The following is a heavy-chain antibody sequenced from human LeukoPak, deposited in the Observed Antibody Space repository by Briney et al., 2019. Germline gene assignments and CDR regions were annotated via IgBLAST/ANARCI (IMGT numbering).Heavy chain of an antibody. CDR3: ARGGYCSSTSCSFDY. V-gene: IGHV4-34*01. D-gene: IGHD2-2*01. J-gene: IGHJ4*02. CDR2: INHSGST. CDR1: GGFFSGYY. Sequence: PSETLPLTCAVYGGFFSGYYWSWIRQPPGKGLEWIGEINHSGSTNYNPSLKSRVTISVDTSKNQFSLELSSVTAADTAVYYSARGGYCSSTSCSFDYWGQGTLVTVSS.